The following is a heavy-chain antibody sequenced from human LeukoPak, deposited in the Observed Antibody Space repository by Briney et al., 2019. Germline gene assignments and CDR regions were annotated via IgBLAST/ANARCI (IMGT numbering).Heavy chain of an antibody. CDR1: RGTFSSYA. Sequence: SVKVSCKASRGTFSSYAIGWVRQAPGQGLEWMGGIIPTFGTANYAQKFQGRVTISADESTSTAYMELSSLRSEDTAVYYCAPSGGGGNSGFPFDYWGQGTLVTVSS. CDR3: APSGGGGNSGFPFDY. D-gene: IGHD4-23*01. V-gene: IGHV1-69*13. J-gene: IGHJ4*02. CDR2: IIPTFGTA.